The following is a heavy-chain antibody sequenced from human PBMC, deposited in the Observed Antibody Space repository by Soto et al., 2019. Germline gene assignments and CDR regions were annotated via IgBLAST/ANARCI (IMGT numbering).Heavy chain of an antibody. CDR2: IWYDGSKQ. V-gene: IGHV3-33*01. CDR1: GFTFSSYG. CDR3: ARDPGVNNYYFDY. J-gene: IGHJ4*02. Sequence: QVQLVESGGGVVQPGTSLRLSCAPSGFTFSSYGMHWVRQAPGKGLEWVAVIWYDGSKQYYADSVKGRFTISRDNSKNTQYLQMNSLRAEDTAVYYCARDPGVNNYYFDYWGQGTLVTVSS. D-gene: IGHD3-3*01.